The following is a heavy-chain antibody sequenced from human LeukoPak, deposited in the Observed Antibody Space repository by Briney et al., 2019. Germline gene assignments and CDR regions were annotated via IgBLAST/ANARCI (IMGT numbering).Heavy chain of an antibody. D-gene: IGHD1-26*01. Sequence: TLSLTCPVSGASISSYYWSWIRQPPGKGLEWIGYIYYSGSTNYKPSLKSRVTISVDTSKNQLSLKLSSVTAADTAVYYCARGRYKYSGSYYAFDIWGQGTMVTVSS. J-gene: IGHJ3*02. CDR2: IYYSGST. V-gene: IGHV4-59*01. CDR3: ARGRYKYSGSYYAFDI. CDR1: GASISSYY.